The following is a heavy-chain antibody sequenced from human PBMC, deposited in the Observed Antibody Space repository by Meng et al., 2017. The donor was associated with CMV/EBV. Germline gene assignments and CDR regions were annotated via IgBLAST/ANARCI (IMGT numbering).Heavy chain of an antibody. Sequence: EVQLVESGXXXXXPXXAXXLSCAASGFTFSSYSMNWVRQAPGKGLEWVSSISSSSSYIYYADSVKGRFTISRDNAKNSLYLQMNSLRAEDTAVYYCARGKIAALFAYWGQGTLVTVSS. J-gene: IGHJ4*02. V-gene: IGHV3-21*01. CDR2: ISSSSSYI. CDR1: GFTFSSYS. CDR3: ARGKIAALFAY. D-gene: IGHD6-6*01.